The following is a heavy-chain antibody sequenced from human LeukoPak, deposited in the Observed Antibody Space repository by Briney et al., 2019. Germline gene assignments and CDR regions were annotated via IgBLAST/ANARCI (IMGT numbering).Heavy chain of an antibody. V-gene: IGHV3-23*01. CDR3: ARERLQQLVPYNWFDP. CDR1: GFTFSRNG. J-gene: IGHJ5*02. Sequence: GGSQRLSCAASGFTFSRNGMTWVRQAPGKGLEWVSAISGSGGNTYYADSVKGRFTISRDNAKNTLYLQMNSLRAEDTAVYYCARERLQQLVPYNWFDPWGQGTLVTVSS. CDR2: ISGSGGNT. D-gene: IGHD6-13*01.